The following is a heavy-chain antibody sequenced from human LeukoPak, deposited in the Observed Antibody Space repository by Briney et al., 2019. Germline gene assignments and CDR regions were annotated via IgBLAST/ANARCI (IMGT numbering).Heavy chain of an antibody. J-gene: IGHJ4*02. CDR3: ARDGGPTVTLPIDY. CDR1: GFTFSSYS. V-gene: IGHV3-21*01. CDR2: ISSSSSYI. Sequence: PGGSLRLSCAASGFTFSSYSMNWVRQAPGKGLEWVSSISSSSSYIYYADSVKGRFTISRDNAKNSLYLQMNSLRAEDTAVYYCARDGGPTVTLPIDYWGQGTLVTVSS. D-gene: IGHD4-11*01.